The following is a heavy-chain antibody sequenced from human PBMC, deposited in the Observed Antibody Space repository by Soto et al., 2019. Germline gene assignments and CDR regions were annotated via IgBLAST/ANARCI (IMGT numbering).Heavy chain of an antibody. V-gene: IGHV3-9*01. D-gene: IGHD6-13*01. J-gene: IGHJ5*02. CDR1: GFTFDDYA. Sequence: EVQLVESGGGLVQPGRSLRLSCAASGFTFDDYAMHWVRQAPGKGLEWVSGISWNSGSIGYADSVKGRFTISRDNAKNSLYLQINSLRAEDTALYYCAKGAAGISGSNWFDPWGQGTLVTVSS. CDR2: ISWNSGSI. CDR3: AKGAAGISGSNWFDP.